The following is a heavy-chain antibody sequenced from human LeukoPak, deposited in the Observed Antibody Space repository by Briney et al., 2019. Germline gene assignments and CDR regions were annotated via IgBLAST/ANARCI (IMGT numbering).Heavy chain of an antibody. CDR1: GGSINNYY. Sequence: PSETLSLTCTVSGGSINNYYWNWIRQSPGMGLEWIGYICSTGSTNYNPSLRGRVVISLDTSKNHFSLELSSVTAADTALYYCARRSVVTAINFDSFDIWGQGTMVTVSS. V-gene: IGHV4-59*08. CDR3: ARRSVVTAINFDSFDI. J-gene: IGHJ3*02. D-gene: IGHD2-21*02. CDR2: ICSTGST.